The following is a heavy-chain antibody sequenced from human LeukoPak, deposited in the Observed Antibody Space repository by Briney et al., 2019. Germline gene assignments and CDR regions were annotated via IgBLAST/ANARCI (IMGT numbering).Heavy chain of an antibody. J-gene: IGHJ4*02. CDR2: INHSGST. CDR1: GGSFSGYY. Sequence: PSETLSLTCAVYGGSFSGYYWSWIRQPPGKGLEWIGEINHSGSTNYNPSLKSRVTISVDKSKNQFSLKLNSVTAADTAVYYCARGGDGSGSYKRYHFDYWGQGTLVTVSS. D-gene: IGHD3-10*01. CDR3: ARGGDGSGSYKRYHFDY. V-gene: IGHV4-34*01.